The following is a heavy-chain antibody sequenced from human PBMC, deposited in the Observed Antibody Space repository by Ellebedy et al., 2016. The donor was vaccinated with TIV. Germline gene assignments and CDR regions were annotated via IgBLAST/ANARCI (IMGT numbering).Heavy chain of an antibody. CDR3: AKDQSPSYSPYQPFDY. V-gene: IGHV3-23*01. CDR2: VSHSGGST. Sequence: PGGSLRLSCAASGFTFRSYAISWVRQAPGKGPEWVSTVSHSGGSTYSADSVKGRFTISRDDSKNTVYLQMNSLRADDTALYYCAKDQSPSYSPYQPFDYWGQGTLVTVSS. CDR1: GFTFRSYA. J-gene: IGHJ4*02. D-gene: IGHD1-26*01.